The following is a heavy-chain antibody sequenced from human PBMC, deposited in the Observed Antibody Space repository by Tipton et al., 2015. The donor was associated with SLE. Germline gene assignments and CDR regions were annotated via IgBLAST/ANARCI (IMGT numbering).Heavy chain of an antibody. J-gene: IGHJ4*02. CDR3: AKKAAHFDWLSLPHYFDY. CDR2: ISASGSNT. D-gene: IGHD3-9*01. V-gene: IGHV3-23*01. CDR1: GFTFSLYA. Sequence: LSLTCAASGFTFSLYAMSWVRQTPGKGLEWVSAISASGSNTYFADSVKGRCTISRDNHKNTLFLQMNSLTADDTAVYYCAKKAAHFDWLSLPHYFDYWGRGTLVSVSS.